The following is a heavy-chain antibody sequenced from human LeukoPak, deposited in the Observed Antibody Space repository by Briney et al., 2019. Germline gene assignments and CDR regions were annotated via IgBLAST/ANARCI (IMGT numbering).Heavy chain of an antibody. D-gene: IGHD2-15*01. CDR2: INGDGTDK. V-gene: IGHV3-7*03. Sequence: GGSLRLSCAASGFSFSNYWMSWVRQAPGQGLEWVANINGDGTDKYYADAVKGRFTISRDNTKNSMSLQMNSLRAEDTALYFCAKDFDGGSFFFDNWGQGTLVTVSS. J-gene: IGHJ4*02. CDR3: AKDFDGGSFFFDN. CDR1: GFSFSNYW.